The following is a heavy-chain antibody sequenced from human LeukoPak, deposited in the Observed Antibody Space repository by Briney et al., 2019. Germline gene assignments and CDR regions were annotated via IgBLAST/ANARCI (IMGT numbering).Heavy chain of an antibody. CDR2: IYISGST. CDR1: GGSISSGSYY. CDR3: ARGFLDILTGYYRFDP. Sequence: PSETLSLTCTVSGGSISSGSYYWSWIRQPAGKGLEWIGRIYISGSTSYNPSLKSRVTISVDTSKNQFSLKLSSVTAADTAVYYCARGFLDILTGYYRFDPWGQGTLVTVSS. V-gene: IGHV4-61*02. D-gene: IGHD3-9*01. J-gene: IGHJ5*02.